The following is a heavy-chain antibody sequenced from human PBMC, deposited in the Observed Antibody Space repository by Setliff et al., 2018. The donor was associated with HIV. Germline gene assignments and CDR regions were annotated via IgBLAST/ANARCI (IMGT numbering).Heavy chain of an antibody. CDR3: ATSPGRGLAASIEPFFDY. Sequence: PSETLSLTCAVYGEFFSGYYWRWIRQPAGKGLEWLGEINHSGRAKYNPSLKSRVTISVDTSKNQFSLRLSSLTAADTAVYYCATSPGRGLAASIEPFFDYWGQGTLVTVAS. J-gene: IGHJ4*02. CDR1: GEFFSGYY. D-gene: IGHD6-6*01. V-gene: IGHV4-34*01. CDR2: INHSGRA.